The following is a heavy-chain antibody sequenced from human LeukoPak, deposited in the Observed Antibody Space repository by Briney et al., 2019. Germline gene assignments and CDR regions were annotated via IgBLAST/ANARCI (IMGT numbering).Heavy chain of an antibody. CDR2: IYYSGST. CDR3: ARGPPGERDFDY. V-gene: IGHV4-39*01. D-gene: IGHD2-21*01. J-gene: IGHJ4*02. Sequence: ASETLSLTCTVSGGSISSSSYYWGWIRQPPGKGLEWIGSIYYSGSTYYNPSLKSRVTISVDTSKNQFSLKLSSVTAADTAVYYCARGPPGERDFDYWGQGTLVTVSS. CDR1: GGSISSSSYY.